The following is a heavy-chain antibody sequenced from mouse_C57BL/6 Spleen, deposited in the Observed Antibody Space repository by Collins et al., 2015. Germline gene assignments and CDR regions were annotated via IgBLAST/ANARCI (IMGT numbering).Heavy chain of an antibody. CDR1: GFTFSDYG. CDR3: TREGYSNYPAWFAY. D-gene: IGHD2-5*01. J-gene: IGHJ3*01. V-gene: IGHV5-17*01. Sequence: EVQLVESGGGLVKPGGSLKLSCAASGFTFSDYGMHWVRQAPEKGLEWVAYISSGSSTIYYADTVKGRFTISRDNAKNTLFLQMTSLRSEDTAMYYCTREGYSNYPAWFAYWGPRDSGHCLC. CDR2: ISSGSSTI.